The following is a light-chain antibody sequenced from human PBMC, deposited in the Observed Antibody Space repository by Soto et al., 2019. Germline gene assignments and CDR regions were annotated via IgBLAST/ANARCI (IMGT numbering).Light chain of an antibody. CDR2: CES. Sequence: IILYNSPGTLSSKKGERATLSCRASQSVSSSYLAWYQQKPGQAPRQLIYCESSRATSIPDRFSGSGSGTNFTLTISRLEPEDVAVYYCKQHGSTPWTFG. V-gene: IGKV3-20*01. CDR1: QSVSSSY. J-gene: IGKJ1*01. CDR3: KQHGSTPWT.